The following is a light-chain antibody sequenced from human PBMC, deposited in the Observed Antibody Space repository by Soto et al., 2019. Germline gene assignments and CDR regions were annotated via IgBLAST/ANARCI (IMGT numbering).Light chain of an antibody. Sequence: EIVLTQSPATLSLSPGERATLSCRASQSVSTYLAWYQQRPGQAPRLLIYDASYRATGIPDRFSGSGSGTDFTLTISRLEPEDFAVYYCQQYGSSLGAFGPGTKVDIK. CDR1: QSVSTY. CDR2: DAS. V-gene: IGKV3-20*01. J-gene: IGKJ3*01. CDR3: QQYGSSLGA.